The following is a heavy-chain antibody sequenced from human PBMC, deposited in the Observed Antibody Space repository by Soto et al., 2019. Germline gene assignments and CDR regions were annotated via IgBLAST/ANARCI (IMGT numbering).Heavy chain of an antibody. CDR2: IYYSGST. V-gene: IGHV4-39*01. CDR3: ARLGDDYGDYGVYFDY. Sequence: SETLSLTCTVSGGSISSSSYYWGWIRQPPGKGLEWIGSIYYSGSTYYNPSLKSRVTISVDTSKNQFSLKLSSVTAADTAVYYCARLGDDYGDYGVYFDYWGQGTLVTVSS. D-gene: IGHD4-17*01. CDR1: GGSISSSSYY. J-gene: IGHJ4*02.